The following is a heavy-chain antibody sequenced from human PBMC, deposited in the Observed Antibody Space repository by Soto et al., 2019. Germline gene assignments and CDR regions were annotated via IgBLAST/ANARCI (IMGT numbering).Heavy chain of an antibody. D-gene: IGHD6-13*01. Sequence: DVQLVESGGDLVQPGGSLRLSCAASGFTFSRYEMNWVRQAPGKGLEWISYISTSGSTIYYADSVKGRFTISRHNAKNSLYLQMNSLRAEDTAVYYGARELAAAGSFDYWGQGTLVTVSS. CDR1: GFTFSRYE. CDR3: ARELAAAGSFDY. J-gene: IGHJ4*02. CDR2: ISTSGSTI. V-gene: IGHV3-48*03.